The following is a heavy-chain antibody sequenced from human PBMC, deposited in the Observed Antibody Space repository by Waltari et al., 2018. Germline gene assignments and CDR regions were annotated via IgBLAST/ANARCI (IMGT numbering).Heavy chain of an antibody. J-gene: IGHJ6*03. CDR1: GFTFSSYA. CDR2: IYSGGST. CDR3: AKDRAYYYDSSGYYTDPYYMDV. D-gene: IGHD3-22*01. Sequence: EVQLLESGGGLVQPGGSLRLSCAASGFTFSSYAMRGVRKAPGKGLDWVSVIYSGGSTYYADSVKGRFTISRDNSKNTLYLQMNSLRAEDTAVYYCAKDRAYYYDSSGYYTDPYYMDVWGKGTTVTVSS. V-gene: IGHV3-23*03.